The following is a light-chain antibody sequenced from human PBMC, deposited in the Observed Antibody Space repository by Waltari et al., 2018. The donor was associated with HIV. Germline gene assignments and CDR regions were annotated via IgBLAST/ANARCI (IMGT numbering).Light chain of an antibody. V-gene: IGLV2-8*01. CDR2: EVS. CDR3: SSYAGSNIVV. J-gene: IGLJ2*01. Sequence: QSVLTQPPSASGSPGQSVTISCTGTSSDVDGYNYVSWYQQHPGKAPKLMIYEVSKRPSGVTDRFSGSKSGNTASLTVSRLQAEDEAEYYCSSYAGSNIVVFGGGTKLTVL. CDR1: SSDVDGYNY.